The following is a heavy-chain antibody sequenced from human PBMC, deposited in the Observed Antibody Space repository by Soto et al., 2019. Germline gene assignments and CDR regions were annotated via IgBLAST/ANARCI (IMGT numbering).Heavy chain of an antibody. CDR3: ASIPKPSGVY. J-gene: IGHJ4*02. CDR1: GGTYSTYT. Sequence: GGSRRLSCAASGGTYSTYTMHWVRQAPGKGLEWVAVISYDGNNKFYADSVKGRFTISRDNAKNSLYLQMNSLRAEDTAVYYCASIPKPSGVYWGQGT. D-gene: IGHD2-21*01. CDR2: ISYDGNNK. V-gene: IGHV3-30-3*01.